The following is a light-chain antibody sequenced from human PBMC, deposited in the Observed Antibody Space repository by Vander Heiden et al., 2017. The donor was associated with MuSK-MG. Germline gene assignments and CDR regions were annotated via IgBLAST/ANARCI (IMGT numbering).Light chain of an antibody. Sequence: SYALTQPPSVSVSPGQTASITCSGDKLGGKFATWYQQRPGQSPVLVIYQDKKRPSGIPERFSGSNSGDTATLTISETQAMDEADYYCQAWDFNTVVFGGGTRLTVL. CDR1: KLGGKF. CDR3: QAWDFNTVV. V-gene: IGLV3-1*01. CDR2: QDK. J-gene: IGLJ2*01.